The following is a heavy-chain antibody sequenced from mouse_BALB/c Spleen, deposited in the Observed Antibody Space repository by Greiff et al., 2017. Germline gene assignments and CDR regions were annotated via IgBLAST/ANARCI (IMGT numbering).Heavy chain of an antibody. D-gene: IGHD1-1*01. CDR1: GYSITSDYA. V-gene: IGHV3-2*02. J-gene: IGHJ3*01. CDR2: ISYSGST. Sequence: EVKLQESGPGLVKPSQSLSLTCTVTGYSITSDYAWNWIRQFPGNKLEWMGYISYSGSTSYNPSLKSRISITRDTSKNQFFLQLNSVTTEDTATYYCAHYGSSSWFAYWGQGTLVTVSA. CDR3: AHYGSSSWFAY.